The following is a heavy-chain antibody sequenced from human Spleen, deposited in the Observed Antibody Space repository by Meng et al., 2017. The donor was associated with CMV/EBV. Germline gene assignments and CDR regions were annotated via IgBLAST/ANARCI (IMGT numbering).Heavy chain of an antibody. V-gene: IGHV3-7*01. J-gene: IGHJ6*02. Sequence: GESLKISCAASGFTFSSYWMSWVRQAPGKGLEWVANIKQDGSEIYYVDSVKGRFTISRDNAKNSLYLQMNSLRAEETAVYYCARDAGAVVPSAQYGMDVWGQGTTVTVSS. CDR3: ARDAGAVVPSAQYGMDV. CDR1: GFTFSSYW. CDR2: IKQDGSEI. D-gene: IGHD2-2*01.